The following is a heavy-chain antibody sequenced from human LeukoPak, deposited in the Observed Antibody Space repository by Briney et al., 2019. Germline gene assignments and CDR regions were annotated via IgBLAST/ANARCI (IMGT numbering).Heavy chain of an antibody. V-gene: IGHV3-30*03. CDR2: ISYDDNYK. CDR1: GFIFSNSG. J-gene: IGHJ6*02. D-gene: IGHD3-16*01. Sequence: GRSLRLSCTASGFIFSNSGMHWVRQAPGKGLEWVAVISYDDNYKYYVDSVKVRFTISRDNSKNKLSLQMNSLRPEDSAIYYCARFWDYYGMDVWGQGTTVIVSS. CDR3: ARFWDYYGMDV.